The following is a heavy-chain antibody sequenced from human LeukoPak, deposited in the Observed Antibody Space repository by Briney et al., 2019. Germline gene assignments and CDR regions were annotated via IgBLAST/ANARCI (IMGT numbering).Heavy chain of an antibody. J-gene: IGHJ4*02. Sequence: GASVKVSCKASGGTFSSYAISWVRQAPGQGLEWMGRIIPILGIANYAQKFQGRVTITADKSTSTAYMELSSLRSEDTAVYYCARRDYELYSSSEDWGQGTLVTVSS. V-gene: IGHV1-69*04. CDR2: IIPILGIA. D-gene: IGHD6-6*01. CDR3: ARRDYELYSSSED. CDR1: GGTFSSYA.